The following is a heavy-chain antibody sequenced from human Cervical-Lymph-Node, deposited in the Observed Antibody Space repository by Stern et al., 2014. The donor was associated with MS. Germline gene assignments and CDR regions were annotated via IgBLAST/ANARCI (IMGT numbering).Heavy chain of an antibody. CDR3: TREMATTYFDY. CDR1: GFPFSSYA. D-gene: IGHD5-24*01. J-gene: IGHJ4*02. CDR2: ISYDGVKK. Sequence: QVQLVQSGGGVVQPGRSLGLSCAASGFPFSSYAMHWVRQAPGKGLEWVAIISYDGVKKYYADSVQGRFTISRDNSKNTLFLQMSSLRAEDTAVYFCTREMATTYFDYWGQGTLVTVSS. V-gene: IGHV3-30*03.